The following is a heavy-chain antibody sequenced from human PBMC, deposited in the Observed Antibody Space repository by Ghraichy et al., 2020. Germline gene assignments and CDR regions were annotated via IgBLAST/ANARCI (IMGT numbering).Heavy chain of an antibody. D-gene: IGHD6-19*01. CDR2: INPNSGGT. CDR3: ARAMSGWSQYYFDY. Sequence: ASVKVSCKAPGYTFTDYFIHWVRQAPGQGPEWLGWINPNSGGTNYAQKFQGRVTMTRVTSVRTAYMELNRLSPDDTAVYYCARAMSGWSQYYFDYWGQGTQVTVSS. J-gene: IGHJ4*02. CDR1: GYTFTDYF. V-gene: IGHV1-2*02.